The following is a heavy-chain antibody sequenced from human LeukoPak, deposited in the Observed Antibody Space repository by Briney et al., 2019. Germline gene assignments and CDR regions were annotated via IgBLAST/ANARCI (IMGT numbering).Heavy chain of an antibody. V-gene: IGHV1-8*01. CDR3: AREAHETTYYDFWSGYYRVSYYYYYMDV. D-gene: IGHD3-3*01. CDR1: GYTFTSYD. J-gene: IGHJ6*03. CDR2: MNPNSGNT. Sequence: ASVKVSCKASGYTFTSYDINWVRQATAQGLEWMGWMNPNSGNTGYAQKFQGRVTMTRNTSISTAYMELSSLRSEDTAAYYCAREAHETTYYDFWSGYYRVSYYYYYMDVWGKGTTVTVSS.